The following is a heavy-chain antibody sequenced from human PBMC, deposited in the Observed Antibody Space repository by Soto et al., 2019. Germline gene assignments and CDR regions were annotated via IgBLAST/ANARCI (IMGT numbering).Heavy chain of an antibody. CDR3: ARVKTDYSNPRGPFFFYGMDV. CDR2: ISYDGGHK. V-gene: IGHV3-30-3*01. Sequence: QVQLVESGGGVVHPARSLRLSCSASEFTFSSYAMHWVRQAPGKGREWVAGISYDGGHKFYGDSVRGRFTISRDSSKTTVFLEMNSLRPEDTAAYYCARVKTDYSNPRGPFFFYGMDVWGQGTTVTVSS. CDR1: EFTFSSYA. D-gene: IGHD4-4*01. J-gene: IGHJ6*02.